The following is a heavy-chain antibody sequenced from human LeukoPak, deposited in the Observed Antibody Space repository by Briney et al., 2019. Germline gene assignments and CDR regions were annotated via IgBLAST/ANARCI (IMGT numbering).Heavy chain of an antibody. CDR3: TRALGYSYGLYYFDY. D-gene: IGHD5-18*01. CDR1: GFTFGDYA. CDR2: IRSKAYGGTT. J-gene: IGHJ4*02. V-gene: IGHV3-49*04. Sequence: GGSLRLSCTASGFTFGDYAMSWVRQAPGKGLEWVGFIRSKAYGGTTEYAASVKGRFAISRDDSKSIAYLQMNSLKTEDTAVYYCTRALGYSYGLYYFDYWGQGTLVTVSS.